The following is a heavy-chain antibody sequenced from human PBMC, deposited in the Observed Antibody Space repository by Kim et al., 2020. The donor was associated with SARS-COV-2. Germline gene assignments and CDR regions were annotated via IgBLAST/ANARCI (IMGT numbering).Heavy chain of an antibody. Sequence: GGSLRLSCVASGFTFSSFGMTWVRQAPGKGLEWVSAITTPGRTFSADSVKGRITISRDTSKNTLYLQVNSLRVEDTAVYYCARVINRSSLTVRDAFDLWGPGTMVTVSS. CDR1: GFTFSSFG. D-gene: IGHD3-9*01. CDR3: ARVINRSSLTVRDAFDL. V-gene: IGHV3-23*01. CDR2: ITTPGRT. J-gene: IGHJ3*01.